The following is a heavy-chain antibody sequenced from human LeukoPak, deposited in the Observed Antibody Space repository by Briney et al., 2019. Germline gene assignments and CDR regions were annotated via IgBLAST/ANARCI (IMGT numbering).Heavy chain of an antibody. CDR2: IHASGSS. J-gene: IGHJ4*02. D-gene: IGHD2-8*01. CDR1: GGSISSYY. Sequence: SETLSLTCTASGGSISSYYWSWIRQPAGKGLEWIGHIHASGSSNYSPSLKSRVTMSEDTSKNQFSLKLSSVTAADTAVYYCARMGSNRLNYFDSWGQGTLVTVSS. V-gene: IGHV4-4*07. CDR3: ARMGSNRLNYFDS.